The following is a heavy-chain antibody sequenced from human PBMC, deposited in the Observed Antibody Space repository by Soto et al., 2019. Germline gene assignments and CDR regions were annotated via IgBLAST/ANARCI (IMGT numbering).Heavy chain of an antibody. CDR3: ARCYCSGGSCCNFDY. D-gene: IGHD2-15*01. V-gene: IGHV4-59*01. CDR2: IYYSGST. Sequence: NPSETLSLTCTVSGGSISSYYWSWIRQPPGKGLEWIGYIYYSGSTNYNPSLKSRVTISVDTSKNQFSLKLSSVTAADTAVYYCARCYCSGGSCCNFDYWGQGTLVTVSS. CDR1: GGSISSYY. J-gene: IGHJ4*02.